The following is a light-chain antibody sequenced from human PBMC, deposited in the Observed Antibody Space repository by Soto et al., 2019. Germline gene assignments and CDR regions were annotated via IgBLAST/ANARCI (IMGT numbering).Light chain of an antibody. V-gene: IGKV3-15*01. J-gene: IGKJ1*01. CDR2: GAF. CDR1: QSVSSN. CDR3: QQYNDWPLT. Sequence: EIVMTQSPVTLSVSPGERATLSCRASQSVSSNLAGYQQKPGQAPSLLIYGAFTRATGIPARFSGTGSGTEFTLTISSLQSEDFALYYCQQYNDWPLTFGQGTKVDI.